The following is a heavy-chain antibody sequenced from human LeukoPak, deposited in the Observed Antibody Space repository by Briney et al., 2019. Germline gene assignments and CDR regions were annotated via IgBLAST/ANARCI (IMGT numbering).Heavy chain of an antibody. D-gene: IGHD6-6*01. CDR3: ARYSNIAARFFDY. V-gene: IGHV4-59*01. CDR2: IYYTGTT. Sequence: SETLSLTCPVSGGSISSFYWSWIRQPPGKGLEWIGWIYYTGTTNYNPSLKSRVTISADTSKNQFSLNLSSVTATDTAVYYCARYSNIAARFFDYWGQGTLVTVSS. CDR1: GGSISSFY. J-gene: IGHJ4*02.